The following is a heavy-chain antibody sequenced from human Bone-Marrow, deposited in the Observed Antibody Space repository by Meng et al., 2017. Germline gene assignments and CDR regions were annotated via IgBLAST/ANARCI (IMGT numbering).Heavy chain of an antibody. V-gene: IGHV4-34*01. CDR1: GGSFSGYY. J-gene: IGHJ5*02. Sequence: QVQLPEWGAGLLKPSETLSLTCAVYGGSFSGYYWSWIRQPPGKGLEWIGEINHSGSTNYNPSLKSRVTISVDTSKNQFSLKLSSVTAADTAVYYCAREVSPYYYGSGSENWFDPWGQGTLVTVSS. CDR2: INHSGST. D-gene: IGHD3-10*01. CDR3: AREVSPYYYGSGSENWFDP.